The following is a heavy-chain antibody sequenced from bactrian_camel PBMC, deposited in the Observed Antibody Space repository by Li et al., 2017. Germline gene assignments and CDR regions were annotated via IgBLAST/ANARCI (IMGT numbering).Heavy chain of an antibody. CDR3: GRRATSRLGWNHSNQYDY. J-gene: IGHJ4*01. D-gene: IGHD1*01. V-gene: IGHV3S1*01. CDR2: IYSDGST. Sequence: QVQLVESGGGSVEAGKSLRLSCAGADYSFSRYWAWFRQAPGKAREGVAAIYSDGSTSYADSVKGRFTISQDNAKNVLYLQMNDLKPEDTDVYYCGRRATSRLGWNHSNQYDYWGQGTQVTVS. CDR1: DYSFSRYW.